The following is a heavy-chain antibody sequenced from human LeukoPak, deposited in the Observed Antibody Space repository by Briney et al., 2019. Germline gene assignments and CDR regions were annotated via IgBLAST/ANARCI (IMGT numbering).Heavy chain of an antibody. D-gene: IGHD6-13*01. CDR3: AKDWAAGNMLGFDY. J-gene: IGHJ4*02. CDR1: GFTFSNYW. V-gene: IGHV3-74*01. CDR2: IDANAKTT. Sequence: PGGSLRLSCAASGFTFSNYWLHWVRQAPGKGLVWVSRIDANAKTTSYADSVKGRFTISTDNAKKTLYLQMNSLRVEDTAVYYCAKDWAAGNMLGFDYWGQGTLVTVSS.